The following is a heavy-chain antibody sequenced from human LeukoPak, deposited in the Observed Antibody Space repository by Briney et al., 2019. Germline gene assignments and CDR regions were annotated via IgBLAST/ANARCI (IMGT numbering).Heavy chain of an antibody. D-gene: IGHD3-16*01. V-gene: IGHV1-2*02. CDR1: GYTFTGYY. CDR2: INPNSGGT. CDR3: ARDFYLFKGDGRLD. Sequence: ASVKVSCKASGYTFTGYYMHWVRQAPGQGLEWMGWINPNSGGTNYAQKFQGRVTMTRDTSISTAYMELSRLRSDDTAVYYCARDFYLFKGDGRLDWGQGTLVTVSS. J-gene: IGHJ4*02.